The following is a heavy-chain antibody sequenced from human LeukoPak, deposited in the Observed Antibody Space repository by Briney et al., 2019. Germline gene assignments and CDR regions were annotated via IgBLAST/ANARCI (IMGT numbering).Heavy chain of an antibody. CDR1: GFPVNVND. J-gene: IGHJ4*02. Sequence: GGSLRLSCTVSGFPVNVNDMNWVRQAQGKGLEWVSLIYISGITKYADSLQGRFTISTDNSKNTLDLQLNGLRAEDTAVYYCAQRAPPYWGQGTQVTVSS. CDR2: IYISGIT. CDR3: AQRAPPY. V-gene: IGHV3-66*01.